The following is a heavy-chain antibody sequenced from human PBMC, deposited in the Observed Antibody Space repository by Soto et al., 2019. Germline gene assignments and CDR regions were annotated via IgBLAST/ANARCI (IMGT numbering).Heavy chain of an antibody. CDR3: AKEGQVLRFLEWLLNRFDY. D-gene: IGHD3-3*01. CDR1: GFTFSSYA. V-gene: IGHV3-23*01. Sequence: GGSLRLSCAASGFTFSSYAMSWVRQAPGKGLEWVSAISGSGGSTYYADSVKGRFTISRDNSKNTLYLQMNSLRAEDTAVYYCAKEGQVLRFLEWLLNRFDYWGQGTLVTVSS. CDR2: ISGSGGST. J-gene: IGHJ4*02.